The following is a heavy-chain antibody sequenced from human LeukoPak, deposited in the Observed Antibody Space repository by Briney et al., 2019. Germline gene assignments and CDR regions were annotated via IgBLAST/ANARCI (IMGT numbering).Heavy chain of an antibody. Sequence: TGGSLRLSCAASGFTFSSYAMSWVRQAPGKGLEWVSAISGSGGSTYYADSVKGRFTISRDNSKNTLYLQMNTLRAEDTAIYYCAKGGVYSSGWDYFDYWGQGTLVTVSS. V-gene: IGHV3-23*01. CDR2: ISGSGGST. J-gene: IGHJ4*02. CDR3: AKGGVYSSGWDYFDY. CDR1: GFTFSSYA. D-gene: IGHD6-19*01.